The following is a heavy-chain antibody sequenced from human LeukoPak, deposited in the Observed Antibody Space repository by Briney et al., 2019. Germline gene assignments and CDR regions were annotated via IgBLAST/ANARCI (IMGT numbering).Heavy chain of an antibody. CDR3: ARVPRIGYSYGTFDY. J-gene: IGHJ4*02. D-gene: IGHD5-18*01. CDR1: GYTFTGYY. V-gene: IGHV1-2*02. CDR2: INPNSGGT. Sequence: ASVKVSCKASGYTFTGYYMHWVRQVPGQGLEWMGWINPNSGGTNYAQKFQGKVTMTRDTSISTAYMELSRLRSDDTAVYYCARVPRIGYSYGTFDYWGQGTLVTVSS.